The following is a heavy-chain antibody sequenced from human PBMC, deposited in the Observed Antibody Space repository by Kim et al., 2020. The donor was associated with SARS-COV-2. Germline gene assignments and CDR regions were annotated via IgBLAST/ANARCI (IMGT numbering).Heavy chain of an antibody. V-gene: IGHV4-31*02. CDR2: T. CDR3: ARSGYGSGVDP. D-gene: IGHD3-10*01. J-gene: IGHJ5*02. Sequence: TYYNPSLKSRVTISVDTSKNQFSLKLSSVTAADTAVYYCARSGYGSGVDPWGQGTLVTVSS.